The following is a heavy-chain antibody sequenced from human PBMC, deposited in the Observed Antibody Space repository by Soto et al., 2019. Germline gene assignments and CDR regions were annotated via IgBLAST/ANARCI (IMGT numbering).Heavy chain of an antibody. V-gene: IGHV3-23*01. CDR3: AKDESTGDDILTGYQDY. J-gene: IGHJ4*02. CDR2: ISGSGGST. CDR1: GFTFSSYA. Sequence: GGSLRLSCAASGFTFSSYAMSWVRQAPGKGLEWVSAISGSGGSTYYADSVKGRFTISRDNSKNTLYLQMNSLRAEDTAVYYCAKDESTGDDILTGYQDYWGQGTLVTVSS. D-gene: IGHD3-9*01.